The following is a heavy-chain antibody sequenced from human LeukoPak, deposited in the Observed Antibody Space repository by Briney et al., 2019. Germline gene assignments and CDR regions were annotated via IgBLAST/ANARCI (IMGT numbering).Heavy chain of an antibody. CDR2: IYPGDSDT. CDR3: ARSSVEIAAQIDY. J-gene: IGHJ4*02. Sequence: GESLKISCKGSGYTFTNYWIGWVRQTPGKGLEWMGIIYPGDSDTRYSPSFQGQVTISADKSISTAYLQWSSLKASDTAMYYCARSSVEIAAQIDYWGQGTLVTVSS. V-gene: IGHV5-51*01. D-gene: IGHD2-15*01. CDR1: GYTFTNYW.